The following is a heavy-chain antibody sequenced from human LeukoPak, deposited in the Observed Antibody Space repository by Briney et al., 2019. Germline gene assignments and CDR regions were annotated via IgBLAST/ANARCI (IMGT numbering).Heavy chain of an antibody. CDR2: IHYSGST. CDR3: ARDGLWIQNSFDI. D-gene: IGHD5-18*01. Sequence: SETLSLTCTVSGGSISSSSFYWGWIRQPPGKGLEWIGSIHYSGSTYYNPSLKSRVTISVDTSKNQFSLKLTSVTAADTAVYYCARDGLWIQNSFDIWGQGTVVTVSS. J-gene: IGHJ3*02. V-gene: IGHV4-39*07. CDR1: GGSISSSSFY.